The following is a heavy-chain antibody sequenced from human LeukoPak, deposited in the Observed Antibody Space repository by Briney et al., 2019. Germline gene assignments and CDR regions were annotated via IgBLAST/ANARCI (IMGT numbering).Heavy chain of an antibody. Sequence: GGSLRLSCAASGFTFSSYAMSWVRQAPGKGLEWVSAISGSGGSTYYADSVKGRFTISRDNSKNTLYLQMNSLRAEDTAVYYCANPSNYDFRSGHPHFDYWGQGTLVTVSS. V-gene: IGHV3-23*01. J-gene: IGHJ4*02. CDR2: ISGSGGST. CDR3: ANPSNYDFRSGHPHFDY. D-gene: IGHD3-3*01. CDR1: GFTFSSYA.